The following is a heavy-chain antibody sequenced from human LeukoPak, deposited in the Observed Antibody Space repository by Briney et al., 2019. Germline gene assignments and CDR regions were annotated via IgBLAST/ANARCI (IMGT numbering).Heavy chain of an antibody. CDR1: GFTFSSYA. J-gene: IGHJ4*02. CDR2: ISGSGGST. Sequence: GGSLRLSCAASGFTFSSYAMSWVREASGKGREWGLAISGSGGSTYYADSVKGGLTISRDNSKNTLYLPMNSLRAEDTAVYYCAKDTGSGYDYFSYYFDYWGQGTLVTVSS. V-gene: IGHV3-23*01. D-gene: IGHD5-12*01. CDR3: AKDTGSGYDYFSYYFDY.